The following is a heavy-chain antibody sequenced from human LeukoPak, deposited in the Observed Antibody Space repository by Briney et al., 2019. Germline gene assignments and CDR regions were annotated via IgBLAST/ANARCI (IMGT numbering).Heavy chain of an antibody. Sequence: SETLSLTCTVSGGSISSYYWSWIRQPAGKGLEWIGRIYTSGSTNYNPSLKSRVTMSVDTSKNQFSLKLSSATAADTAVYYCARDFHFWSGYYGGPFDYWGQGTLVTVSS. CDR1: GGSISSYY. V-gene: IGHV4-4*07. D-gene: IGHD3-3*02. CDR3: ARDFHFWSGYYGGPFDY. CDR2: IYTSGST. J-gene: IGHJ4*02.